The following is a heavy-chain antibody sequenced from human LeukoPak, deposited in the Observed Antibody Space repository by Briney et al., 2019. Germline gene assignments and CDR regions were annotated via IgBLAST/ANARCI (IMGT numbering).Heavy chain of an antibody. CDR1: GGSISSYY. J-gene: IGHJ3*02. V-gene: IGHV4-59*01. CDR3: ARDLAVVAATEWAFDI. D-gene: IGHD2-15*01. Sequence: KSSETLSLTCTVSGGSISSYYWSWIRQPPGKGLEWIGYIYYSGSTNYNPSLKSRVTISVDTSKNQFSLKLSSVTAADTAVYYCARDLAVVAATEWAFDIWGQGTMVTVSS. CDR2: IYYSGST.